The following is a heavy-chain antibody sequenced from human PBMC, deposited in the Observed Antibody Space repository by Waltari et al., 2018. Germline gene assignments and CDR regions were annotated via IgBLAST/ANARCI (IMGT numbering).Heavy chain of an antibody. J-gene: IGHJ5*02. CDR3: PRAPGGVGATFDP. CDR2: FIPILGIA. V-gene: IGHV1-69*02. CDR1: GGTFSSYP. D-gene: IGHD1-26*01. Sequence: QVQLVQSGAEVKKPGSSVKVSCKASGGTFSSYPISGVRQPPGQGLEWMGRFIPILGIANSEQKFQGRFPFTPDKSTSTASLDLTSLSSEATAVYYCPRAPGGVGATFDPWGQGTLVTVSS.